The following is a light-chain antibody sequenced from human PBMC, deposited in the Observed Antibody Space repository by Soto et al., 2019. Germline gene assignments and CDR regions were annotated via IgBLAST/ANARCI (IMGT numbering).Light chain of an antibody. CDR2: GSS. CDR1: QSVSNNY. V-gene: IGKV3-20*01. Sequence: EVVLTQSPGTLSLSPGERATLSCRASQSVSNNYFAWYQQKPGQAPRLLIFGSSDRATGIQDRFSGSGSGTDFTLTISRLEPEDFAVYYCQQYGSSPPYTFGQGTNLEIK. J-gene: IGKJ2*01. CDR3: QQYGSSPPYT.